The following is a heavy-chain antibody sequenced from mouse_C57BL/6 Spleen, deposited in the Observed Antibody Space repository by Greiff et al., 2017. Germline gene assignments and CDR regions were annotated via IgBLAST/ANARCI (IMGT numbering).Heavy chain of an antibody. J-gene: IGHJ4*01. CDR3: ARHDGSSYGAMDY. D-gene: IGHD1-1*01. CDR2: ISSGGSYT. V-gene: IGHV5-6*01. Sequence: EVMLVESGGDLVKPGGSLKLSCAASGFTFSSYGMSWVRQTPDKRLEWVATISSGGSYTYYPDSVKGRFTISRDNAKNTLYLQMSSLKSEDTAMYYCARHDGSSYGAMDYWGQGTSVTVSS. CDR1: GFTFSSYG.